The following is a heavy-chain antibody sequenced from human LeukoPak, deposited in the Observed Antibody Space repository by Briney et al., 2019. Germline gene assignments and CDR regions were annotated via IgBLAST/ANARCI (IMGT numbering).Heavy chain of an antibody. V-gene: IGHV4-59*02. Sequence: PSETLSLTCSVSGGSVSSYYWSWIRQPPGKGLEWIGYIFNTGITSYNPSLNSRVIISVDTSKNQFSLKIYSVTAADTAVYYCARDLGTGAFDIWGQGTTVTVSS. CDR2: IFNTGIT. D-gene: IGHD3-16*01. J-gene: IGHJ3*02. CDR3: ARDLGTGAFDI. CDR1: GGSVSSYY.